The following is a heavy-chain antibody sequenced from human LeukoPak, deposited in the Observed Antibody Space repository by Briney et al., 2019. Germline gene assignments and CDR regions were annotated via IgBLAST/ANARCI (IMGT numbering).Heavy chain of an antibody. CDR2: ISYDGSNK. CDR1: GFTFSNYA. CDR3: ARDLYSSSSTTGFDY. J-gene: IGHJ4*02. Sequence: GGSLRHACAASGFTFSNYALHWVRQAPGKGLEWVAVISYDGSNKYYADSVKGRFTISRDNSKNTLYLQMNSLIPEDTAVYYCARDLYSSSSTTGFDYWGQGTLVTVSS. V-gene: IGHV3-30*04. D-gene: IGHD6-6*01.